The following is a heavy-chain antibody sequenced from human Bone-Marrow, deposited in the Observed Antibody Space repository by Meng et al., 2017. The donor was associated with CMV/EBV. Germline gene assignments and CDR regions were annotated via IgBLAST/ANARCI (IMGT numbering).Heavy chain of an antibody. V-gene: IGHV4-59*01. J-gene: IGHJ5*02. CDR2: VHYARGT. CDR3: AREYCGGDCYFGGWFDP. D-gene: IGHD2-21*01. CDR1: GPSIYTDF. Sequence: SETLSLTCTVSGPSIYTDFWMWIRQAPGKGLEWIGYVHYARGTKYNPSLKSRVTISVDTSKNQFSLKLSSVTAADTAVYYCAREYCGGDCYFGGWFDPWGQGTLVTVSS.